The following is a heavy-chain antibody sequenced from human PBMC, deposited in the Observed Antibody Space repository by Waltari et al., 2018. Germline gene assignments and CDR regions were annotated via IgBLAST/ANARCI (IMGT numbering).Heavy chain of an antibody. D-gene: IGHD6-13*01. Sequence: EEQLVESGGGLVQPGGSLRLSCAASGLTFSNYWMHWVRQAPGKGLVWVSVINTGASDTRYADSVRGRFTISRDDAKNTVYLQMNSLGDEDTAVYYCARGLVTAVGYGDFWGQGTLVTVSS. CDR3: ARGLVTAVGYGDF. J-gene: IGHJ4*02. V-gene: IGHV3-74*01. CDR2: INTGASDT. CDR1: GLTFSNYW.